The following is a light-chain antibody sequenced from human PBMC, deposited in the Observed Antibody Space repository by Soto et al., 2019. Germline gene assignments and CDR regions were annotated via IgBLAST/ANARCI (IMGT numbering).Light chain of an antibody. Sequence: DVQMPQSPSTLSASVGDRVTITCRASQSINNYLAWYHLRPGKAPRLLIYYASNLDRGVPSRFSGSGSGTEFTLTTSSLQPDDFATDYCQQYASFSPAFGQGTKVGI. CDR2: YAS. J-gene: IGKJ1*01. CDR1: QSINNY. CDR3: QQYASFSPA. V-gene: IGKV1-5*01.